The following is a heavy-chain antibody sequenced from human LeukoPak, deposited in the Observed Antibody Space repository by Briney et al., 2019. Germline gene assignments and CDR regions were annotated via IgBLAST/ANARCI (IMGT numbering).Heavy chain of an antibody. J-gene: IGHJ4*02. CDR1: GGSFSGYY. Sequence: SETLSLTCAVYGGSFSGYYWSWVRQPPGKGLEWIGEINHSGSTNYNPSLKSRVTISVDTSKNQFSLKLSSVTAADTAVYYCARRPYGLDYWGQGTLVTVSS. CDR2: INHSGST. V-gene: IGHV4-34*01. D-gene: IGHD3-16*01. CDR3: ARRPYGLDY.